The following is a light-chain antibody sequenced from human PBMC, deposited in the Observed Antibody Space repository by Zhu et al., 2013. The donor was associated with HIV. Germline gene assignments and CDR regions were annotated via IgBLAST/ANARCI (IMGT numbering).Light chain of an antibody. Sequence: DIQMTQSPSSLSASVGDRVTITCQASQDITNYLNWYQQKPGKAPKLLIHDASNLVTGVPSRFSGSGSGTEFTLTISSLQPEDFATYYCQQYNIWPLTFGGGTKVEIK. V-gene: IGKV1-33*01. CDR3: QQYNIWPLT. CDR2: DAS. J-gene: IGKJ4*01. CDR1: QDITNY.